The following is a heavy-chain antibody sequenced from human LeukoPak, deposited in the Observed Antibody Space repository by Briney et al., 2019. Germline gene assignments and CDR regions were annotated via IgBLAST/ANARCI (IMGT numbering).Heavy chain of an antibody. D-gene: IGHD3-3*01. CDR2: ISGSGGST. V-gene: IGHV3-23*01. Sequence: GGSLRLSCAASGFTFSSYAMSWVRQAPGKGLEWVSAISGSGGSTYYADSVKGRFTIPRDNSKNTLYLQMNSLRAEDTAVYYCAKDVFGADFWSGYYPHYWGQGTLVTVSS. J-gene: IGHJ4*02. CDR3: AKDVFGADFWSGYYPHY. CDR1: GFTFSSYA.